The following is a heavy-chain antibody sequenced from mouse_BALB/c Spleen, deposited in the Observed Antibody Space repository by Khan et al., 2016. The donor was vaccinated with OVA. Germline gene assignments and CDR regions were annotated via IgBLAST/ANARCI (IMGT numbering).Heavy chain of an antibody. CDR3: ARELRLGGFAY. CDR1: GFSLTDYG. CDR2: IWGDGST. D-gene: IGHD1-2*01. V-gene: IGHV2-6-7*01. Sequence: VKLEESGPGLVAPSQSLSITCTVSGFSLTDYGVNWVRQPPGKGLEWLGMIWGDGSTDYNSALKSRLSISKDNSKSQVFLKMNSLQTDDTARYXCARELRLGGFAYWGQGTLVTVSA. J-gene: IGHJ3*01.